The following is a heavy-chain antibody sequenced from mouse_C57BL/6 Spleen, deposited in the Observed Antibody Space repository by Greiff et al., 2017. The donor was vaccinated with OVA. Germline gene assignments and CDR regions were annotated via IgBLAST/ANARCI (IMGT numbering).Heavy chain of an antibody. V-gene: IGHV1-82*01. CDR1: GYAFSSSW. D-gene: IGHD4-1*02. J-gene: IGHJ2*01. CDR2: IYPGDGDT. Sequence: QVQLQQSGPELVKPGASVKISCKASGYAFSSSWMNWVKQRPGKGLEWIGRIYPGDGDTNCNGKFKGKATLTADKSSSTAYMQLSSLTSEDSAVYFCARSTGNYFDYWGQGTTLTVSS. CDR3: ARSTGNYFDY.